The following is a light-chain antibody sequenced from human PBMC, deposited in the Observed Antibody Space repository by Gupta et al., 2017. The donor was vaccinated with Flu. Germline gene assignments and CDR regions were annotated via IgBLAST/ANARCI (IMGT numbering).Light chain of an antibody. V-gene: IGLV2-11*01. J-gene: IGLJ2*01. CDR1: SRDACRYKY. Sequence: TTRTSSSRDACRYKYASWYQQHPGNALLLFIYEGRSRPSGVPDTFSDSKTATTATLTIAGGQVEDEAYYYCFSKASTSVVFGGGTKLTVL. CDR2: EGR. CDR3: FSKASTSVV.